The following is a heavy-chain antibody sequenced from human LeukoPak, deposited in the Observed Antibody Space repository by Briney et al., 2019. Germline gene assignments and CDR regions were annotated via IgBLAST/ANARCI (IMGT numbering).Heavy chain of an antibody. D-gene: IGHD1-26*01. CDR1: GFTFSTYA. CDR2: ISGSGGAT. Sequence: PGGSLRLSCAASGFTFSTYAMTWVRQAPGKGLEWVSLISGSGGATYYADSLKGRFAISRDNAKNPLYLQMNSLRADDTAVYYCAKDPGVGLETTHWFDPWGQGTLVTVSS. J-gene: IGHJ5*02. V-gene: IGHV3-23*01. CDR3: AKDPGVGLETTHWFDP.